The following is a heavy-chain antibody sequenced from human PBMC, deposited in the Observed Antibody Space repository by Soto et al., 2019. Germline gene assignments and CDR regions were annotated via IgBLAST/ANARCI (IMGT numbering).Heavy chain of an antibody. CDR2: IYYSGST. Sequence: SETLSLTCTVSGGSISSSSYYWGWIRQPPGKGLEWIGSIYYSGSTYYNPSLKSRVTISVDTSKNQFSLKLSSVTAADTAVYYCAVDFSLIDPWGQGTLVTVSS. CDR1: GGSISSSSYY. CDR3: AVDFSLIDP. V-gene: IGHV4-39*01. J-gene: IGHJ5*02. D-gene: IGHD3-3*01.